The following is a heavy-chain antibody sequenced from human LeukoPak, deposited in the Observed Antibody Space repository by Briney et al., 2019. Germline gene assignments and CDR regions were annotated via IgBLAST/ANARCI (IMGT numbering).Heavy chain of an antibody. CDR3: AKIGSDFGGNTIDY. CDR1: GFTFSSYG. J-gene: IGHJ4*02. Sequence: TGGSLRLSCAASGFTFSSYGLHWVRRAPGKGLEWVALISYDGSNTFYADSVKGRFTISRDNPKNTLYLQMNSLRAEDTAVYYCAKIGSDFGGNTIDYWGQGTLVTVSS. V-gene: IGHV3-30*18. CDR2: ISYDGSNT. D-gene: IGHD4-23*01.